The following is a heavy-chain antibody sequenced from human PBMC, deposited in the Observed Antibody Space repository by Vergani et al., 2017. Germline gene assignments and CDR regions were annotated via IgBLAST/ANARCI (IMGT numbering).Heavy chain of an antibody. CDR2: IYYSGST. V-gene: IGHV4-31*03. D-gene: IGHD3-9*01. Sequence: QVLLQASGPGLVKPSQTLSLTCTVSGGSISSGGYYWSWIRQHPGKGLEWIGYIYYSGSTYYNPYLKSRVTISVDTSKHQFSLKLSSVTAADTAVYYCARTGPYDILTGYYNYFDYWGQGTLVTVSS. CDR3: ARTGPYDILTGYYNYFDY. J-gene: IGHJ4*02. CDR1: GGSISSGGYY.